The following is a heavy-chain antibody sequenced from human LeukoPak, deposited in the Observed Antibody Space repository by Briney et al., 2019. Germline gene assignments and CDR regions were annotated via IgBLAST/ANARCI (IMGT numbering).Heavy chain of an antibody. J-gene: IGHJ4*02. CDR3: ARNGRIAAARFYY. V-gene: IGHV4-34*01. CDR1: GGSFSGYY. D-gene: IGHD6-13*01. Sequence: SETLSLTCAVYGGSFSGYYWSWIRQPPGKGLGWIGEINHSGSTNYNPSLKSRVTISVDTSKNQFSLKLSSVTAADTAVYYCARNGRIAAARFYYWGQGTLVTVSS. CDR2: INHSGST.